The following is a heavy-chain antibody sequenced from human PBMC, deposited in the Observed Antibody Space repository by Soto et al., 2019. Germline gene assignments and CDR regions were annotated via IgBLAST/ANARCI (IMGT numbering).Heavy chain of an antibody. J-gene: IGHJ6*02. D-gene: IGHD1-26*01. CDR2: ISGSGGST. CDR1: GFTFSSYA. CDR3: AKARVGAVHWGGMDV. V-gene: IGHV3-23*01. Sequence: EVQLLESGGGLVQPGGSLRLSCAASGFTFSSYAMSWVRQAPGKGLEWVSAISGSGGSTYYADSAKGRFTISRDNSKNTLYLQMNSLRAEDTAVYYCAKARVGAVHWGGMDVWGQGTTVTVSS.